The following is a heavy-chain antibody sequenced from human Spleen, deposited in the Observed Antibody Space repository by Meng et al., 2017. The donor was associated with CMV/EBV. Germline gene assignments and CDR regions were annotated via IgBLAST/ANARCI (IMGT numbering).Heavy chain of an antibody. CDR3: ARGGYQLRTYYFDY. Sequence: SCAISGDSVSSNSAAWNWIRQSPSRGLEWLGRTYYKSKWYNDYAVSVKSRITITPDTSKNQFSLQLNSVTPEDTAVYYCARGGYQLRTYYFDYWGQGTLVTVSS. J-gene: IGHJ4*02. CDR2: TYYKSKWYN. V-gene: IGHV6-1*01. D-gene: IGHD2-2*01. CDR1: GDSVSSNSAA.